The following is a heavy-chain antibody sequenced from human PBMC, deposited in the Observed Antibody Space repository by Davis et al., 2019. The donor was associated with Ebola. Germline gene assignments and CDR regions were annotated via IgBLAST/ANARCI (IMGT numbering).Heavy chain of an antibody. D-gene: IGHD4-17*01. CDR3: TSTTVTDDY. CDR1: GFTFSGSA. Sequence: GESLKIFCAASGFTFSGSAMHWVRQASGKGLEWVGRIRSKANSYATAYAASVKGRFTISRDDSKNTAYLQMNSLKTEDTAVYYCTSTTVTDDYWGQGTLVTVSS. J-gene: IGHJ4*02. CDR2: IRSKANSYAT. V-gene: IGHV3-73*01.